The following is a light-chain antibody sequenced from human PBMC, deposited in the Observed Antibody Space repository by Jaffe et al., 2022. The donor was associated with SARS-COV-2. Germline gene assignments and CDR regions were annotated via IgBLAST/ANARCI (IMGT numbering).Light chain of an antibody. Sequence: EIVLTQSPDTLSLSPGERATLSCRASQSVSSTYLAWYQQKPGQAPRLLIYGASSRATGIPDRFSGSGYGTDFTLTIYRLEPEDFAVYYCQQYGSSCTFGQGTKLEIK. CDR2: GAS. V-gene: IGKV3-20*01. CDR1: QSVSSTY. CDR3: QQYGSSCT. J-gene: IGKJ2*02.